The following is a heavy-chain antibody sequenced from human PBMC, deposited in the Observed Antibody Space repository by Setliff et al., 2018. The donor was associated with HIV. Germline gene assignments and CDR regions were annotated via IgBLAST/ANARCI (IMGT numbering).Heavy chain of an antibody. V-gene: IGHV4-38-2*02. CDR2: IYHSGST. CDR1: GYSISSGFY. Sequence: PSETLSLTCAVSGYSISSGFYWGWIRQPPGKGLEWIGSIYHSGSTYYNPSLRSRVTISVDTSKNQFSLKLSSVTAADTAVYYCARDAPTVYANGWFDPWGQGTLVTSP. J-gene: IGHJ5*02. D-gene: IGHD2-8*01. CDR3: ARDAPTVYANGWFDP.